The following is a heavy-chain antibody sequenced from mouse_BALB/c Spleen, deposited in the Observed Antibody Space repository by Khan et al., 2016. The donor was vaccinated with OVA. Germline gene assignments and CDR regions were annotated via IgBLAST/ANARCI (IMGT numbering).Heavy chain of an antibody. V-gene: IGHV1-18*01. CDR1: GYTFTDYN. J-gene: IGHJ2*01. D-gene: IGHD1-1*01. Sequence: SGPELVKPGASVKISCKASGYTFTDYNMDWVKQSHGKSLEWIGDITPNNGGTIYNQKFKGKATLTVDKSSSTAYMELRSLTSEDTAVYYCTRGGHGSPFDYWGQGTTLTVSS. CDR3: TRGGHGSPFDY. CDR2: ITPNNGGT.